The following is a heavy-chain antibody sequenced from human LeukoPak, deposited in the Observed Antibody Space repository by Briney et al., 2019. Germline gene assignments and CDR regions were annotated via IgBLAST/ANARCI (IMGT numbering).Heavy chain of an antibody. Sequence: GGSLRLSCAASGFTVSSNYMSWVRQAPGKGLEWVSVIYSGGSTYYADSVKGRFTISRDNSKNTLYLQMNSLRAEDTAVYYCARAYYNPGEFDPWGQGTLVAVSS. CDR3: ARAYYNPGEFDP. D-gene: IGHD5-24*01. V-gene: IGHV3-66*01. CDR1: GFTVSSNY. CDR2: IYSGGST. J-gene: IGHJ5*02.